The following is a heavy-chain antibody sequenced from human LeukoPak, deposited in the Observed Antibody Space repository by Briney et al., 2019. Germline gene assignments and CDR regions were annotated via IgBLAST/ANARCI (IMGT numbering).Heavy chain of an antibody. J-gene: IGHJ4*02. CDR1: GYTFTSYD. Sequence: ASVKVSCKASGYTFTSYDINWVRQATGQGLEWMGWMNPNSGNTGYAQKFQGRVTMTRNTSISTAYMELSSLRSEDTAVYYCARSTLSAIFGVVIDRRFDCWGQGTLVTVSS. CDR3: ARSTLSAIFGVVIDRRFDC. D-gene: IGHD3-3*01. CDR2: MNPNSGNT. V-gene: IGHV1-8*01.